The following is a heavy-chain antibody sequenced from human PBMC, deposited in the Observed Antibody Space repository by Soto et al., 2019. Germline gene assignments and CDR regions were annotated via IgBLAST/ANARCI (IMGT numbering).Heavy chain of an antibody. J-gene: IGHJ3*02. D-gene: IGHD3-10*01. CDR2: ISAYNGNT. CDR1: GYTFTSYG. Sequence: GASVKVSCKASGYTFTSYGISWVRQAPGQGLEWMGWISAYNGNTNYAQKLQGRVTMTTDTSTSTAYMELRSLRSDDTAVYYCATVLGVAQGPDVFDIGGQGTMVTVSS. V-gene: IGHV1-18*01. CDR3: ATVLGVAQGPDVFDI.